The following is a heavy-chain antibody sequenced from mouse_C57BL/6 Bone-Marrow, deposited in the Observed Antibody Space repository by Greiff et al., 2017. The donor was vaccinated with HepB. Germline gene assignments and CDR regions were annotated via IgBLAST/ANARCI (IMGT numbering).Heavy chain of an antibody. CDR2: IYPGDGDT. CDR1: GYAFSSSW. D-gene: IGHD2-3*01. J-gene: IGHJ4*01. CDR3: ARSYDGYYTYYAMDY. V-gene: IGHV1-82*01. Sequence: VMLVESGPELVKPGASVKISCKASGYAFSSSWMNWVKQRPGKGLEWIGRIYPGDGDTNYNGKFKGKATLTADKSSSTAYMQLSSLTSEDSAVYYCARSYDGYYTYYAMDYWGQGTSVTVSS.